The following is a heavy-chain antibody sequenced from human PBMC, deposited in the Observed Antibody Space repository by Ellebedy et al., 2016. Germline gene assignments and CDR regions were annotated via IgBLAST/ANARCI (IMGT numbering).Heavy chain of an antibody. D-gene: IGHD3-10*01. CDR1: GYTFTNYG. CDR2: ISAYNGDT. J-gene: IGHJ6*02. V-gene: IGHV1-18*04. Sequence: ASVKVSCKASGYTFTNYGITWVRQAPGQGLEWMGWISAYNGDTNYAQNLQGRVTMTTDTSTSTAYMELRSLRSDETAVYYCARLGVRGLIINYNYYGMDVWGQGTTVTVSS. CDR3: ARLGVRGLIINYNYYGMDV.